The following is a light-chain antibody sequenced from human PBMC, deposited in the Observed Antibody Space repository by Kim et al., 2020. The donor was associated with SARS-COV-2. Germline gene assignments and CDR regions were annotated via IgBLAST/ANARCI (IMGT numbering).Light chain of an antibody. CDR3: QTWGTGIRV. CDR1: SGHSSYA. J-gene: IGLJ3*02. V-gene: IGLV4-69*01. Sequence: QLVLTQSPSASASLGASVKLTCTLSSGHSSYAIAWHQQQPEKRPRYLMKVDSDGSHTKGDGIPDRFSGSRSGAERYLTISSLQSEDEADYYCQTWGTGIRVFGGGTQLTVL. CDR2: VDSDGSH.